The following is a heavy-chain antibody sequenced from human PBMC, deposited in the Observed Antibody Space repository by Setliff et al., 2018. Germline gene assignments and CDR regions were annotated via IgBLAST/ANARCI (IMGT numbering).Heavy chain of an antibody. CDR1: GDSFSNYA. CDR2: LIPMFGTP. CDR3: ARSPALLGIVYLDP. J-gene: IGHJ5*02. Sequence: SVKVSCKASGDSFSNYAISWVRQAPGQGLEWMGGLIPMFGTPGYARKFQDRVTITTDESTSTAYMELNSLTSEDTAVYYCARSPALLGIVYLDPWGQGTRVTVS. V-gene: IGHV1-69*05. D-gene: IGHD2-15*01.